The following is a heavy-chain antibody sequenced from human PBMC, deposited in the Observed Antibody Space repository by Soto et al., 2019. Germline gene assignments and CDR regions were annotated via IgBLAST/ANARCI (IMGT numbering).Heavy chain of an antibody. Sequence: QLQLQESGSGLVTPSQTLSLTCAVSGGSISSGGYSWNWIRQPPGKGLEWIGNIYHSGITIKNPPRTSRVSISMDSSKNQFSLKFNSVTAADTAVYYCARDSYVKIGGGVNDTFDVWGQGTMVTVSS. CDR3: ARDSYVKIGGGVNDTFDV. V-gene: IGHV4-30-2*01. CDR1: GGSISSGGYS. D-gene: IGHD3-16*01. CDR2: IYHSGIT. J-gene: IGHJ3*01.